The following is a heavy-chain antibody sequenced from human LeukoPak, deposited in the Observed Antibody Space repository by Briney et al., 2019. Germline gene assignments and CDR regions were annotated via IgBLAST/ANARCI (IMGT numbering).Heavy chain of an antibody. D-gene: IGHD6-19*01. Sequence: GGSLRLSCAASGFIFSSYRATWVRQAPGKGLAWVANINQDGSDKHYVDSVKGRFTISRDNDENSLYLQMNSLRAEDTAVYYCARGNSVWRYFFDYWGRGTLVTVSS. CDR1: GFIFSSYR. CDR3: ARGNSVWRYFFDY. V-gene: IGHV3-7*03. CDR2: INQDGSDK. J-gene: IGHJ4*02.